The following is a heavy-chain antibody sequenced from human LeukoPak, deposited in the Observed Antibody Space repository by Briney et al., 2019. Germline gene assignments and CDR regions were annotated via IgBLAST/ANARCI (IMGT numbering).Heavy chain of an antibody. CDR2: INSDGRST. V-gene: IGHV3-74*01. CDR3: ARDPDSSGWSSIEY. CDR1: GFTFSRYW. J-gene: IGHJ4*02. Sequence: GGSLRLSCAASGFTFSRYWMHWVRQAPGKGLVWVSRINSDGRSTNYADSVKGRFTISRDNAKNTLYLQMNSLRAEDTAAYYCARDPDSSGWSSIEYWGQGTLVTVSS. D-gene: IGHD6-19*01.